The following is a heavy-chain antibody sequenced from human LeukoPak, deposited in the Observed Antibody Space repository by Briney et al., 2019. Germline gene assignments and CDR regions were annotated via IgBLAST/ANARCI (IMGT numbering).Heavy chain of an antibody. CDR2: IYYSGST. Sequence: SETLSLTCTVSGGSINSSSYYWGWIRQPPGKGLEWIGNIYYSGSTYYNPSLKSRVTISVDTSKNQFSLKLSSVTAADTAVYYCARGPYGSGSYYGPLDYWGQGTLVTVSS. CDR1: GGSINSSSYY. J-gene: IGHJ4*02. CDR3: ARGPYGSGSYYGPLDY. D-gene: IGHD3-10*01. V-gene: IGHV4-39*01.